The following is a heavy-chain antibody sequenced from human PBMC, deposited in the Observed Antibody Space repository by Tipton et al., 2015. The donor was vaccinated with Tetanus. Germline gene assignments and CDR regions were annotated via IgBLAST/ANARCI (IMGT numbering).Heavy chain of an antibody. Sequence: TLSLTCTVSGGPISSGGYYWSWIRQHPGKGLEWLGDIYYSGSTYYNPSLKSRVTLSVDTSKNQFSLKLNSVSAADTAVYYCARDQARGARGWNYFDYWGQGTLVTVSS. V-gene: IGHV4-31*03. J-gene: IGHJ4*02. CDR2: IYYSGST. CDR3: ARDQARGARGWNYFDY. CDR1: GGPISSGGYY. D-gene: IGHD1-26*01.